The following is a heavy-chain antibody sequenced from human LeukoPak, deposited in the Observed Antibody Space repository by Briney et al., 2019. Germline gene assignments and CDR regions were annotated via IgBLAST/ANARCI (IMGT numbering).Heavy chain of an antibody. Sequence: PSETLSLTCTVSGGSISSYYWIWIRQPPGKGLEWIGYIYSSGSSDYNPSLKSRVTISVDTPKNQFSLNLSSVTAADTAVYYCARHQYYHDYFDYCGQGTLVTVSS. D-gene: IGHD1-26*01. CDR3: ARHQYYHDYFDY. CDR1: GGSISSYY. J-gene: IGHJ4*02. CDR2: IYSSGSS. V-gene: IGHV4-4*09.